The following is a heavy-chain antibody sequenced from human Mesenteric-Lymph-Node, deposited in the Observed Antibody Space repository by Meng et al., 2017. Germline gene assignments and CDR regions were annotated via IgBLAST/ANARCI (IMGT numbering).Heavy chain of an antibody. D-gene: IGHD6-13*01. V-gene: IGHV3-23*01. CDR2: FSGSDGGT. CDR1: GSSFSNYA. CDR3: AKEMGAVGTPYFDY. Sequence: EVQLLESGGGLVHPGGSLRLSCAASGSSFSNYAISWVRQAPGKGLEWVSAFSGSDGGTHYADSVKGRFTISRDSSKNTLYLQMNSLRAEDTAIYYCAKEMGAVGTPYFDYWGQGTLVTVSS. J-gene: IGHJ4*02.